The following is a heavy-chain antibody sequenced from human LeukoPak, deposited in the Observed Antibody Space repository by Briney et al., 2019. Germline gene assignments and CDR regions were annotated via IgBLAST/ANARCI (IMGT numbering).Heavy chain of an antibody. J-gene: IGHJ6*03. CDR3: ARFGYGHSPYYHSMDV. Sequence: ASVKVSCKASGYTFTSYGISWVRQAPGQGLEWMGWISAYNGNTNYAEKLQGRVTMTTDTSTSTAYMELRSLRSDDTAVYYCARFGYGHSPYYHSMDVWGKGTTVTVSS. V-gene: IGHV1-18*01. D-gene: IGHD4-17*01. CDR1: GYTFTSYG. CDR2: ISAYNGNT.